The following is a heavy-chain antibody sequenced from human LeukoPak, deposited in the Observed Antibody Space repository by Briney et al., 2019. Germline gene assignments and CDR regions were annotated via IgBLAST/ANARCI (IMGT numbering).Heavy chain of an antibody. Sequence: GESLKISCKGSGYSFTSYWIGWVRQMPGKGLEWMGIIYPGDSDTRYSPSFQGQVTISADKSISTAYMELSRLRSDDTAVYYCARGEQWLVLNYWGQGTLVTVSS. D-gene: IGHD6-19*01. V-gene: IGHV5-51*01. CDR3: ARGEQWLVLNY. CDR2: IYPGDSDT. J-gene: IGHJ4*02. CDR1: GYSFTSYW.